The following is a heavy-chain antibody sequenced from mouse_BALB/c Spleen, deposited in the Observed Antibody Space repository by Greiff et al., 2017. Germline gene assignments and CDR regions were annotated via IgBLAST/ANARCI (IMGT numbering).Heavy chain of an antibody. CDR1: GYTFTSYW. CDR3: ARHFDY. CDR2: IDPSDSYT. J-gene: IGHJ2*01. V-gene: IGHV1-69*02. Sequence: VQLQQPGAELVKPGASVKLSCKASGYTFTSYWMHWVKQRPGQGLEWIGEIDPSDSYTNYNQKFKGKATLTVDKSSSTAYMQLSSLTSEDSAVYYCARHFDYWGQGTTLTVSS.